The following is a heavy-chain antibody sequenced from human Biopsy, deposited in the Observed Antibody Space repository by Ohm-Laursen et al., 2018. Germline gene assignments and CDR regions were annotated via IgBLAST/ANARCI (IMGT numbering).Heavy chain of an antibody. V-gene: IGHV3-21*01. CDR3: ARRIPLYGMDV. CDR1: GFSVSSYD. CDR2: ISETSSHI. J-gene: IGHJ6*02. D-gene: IGHD2-2*02. Sequence: SLRLSCAASGFSVSSYDMNWVRQAPGKGLEWISYISETSSHIYDADSVRGRFTVARDIAKNSLYLQLNSLRVEDTAVYYCARRIPLYGMDVWGQGTTVTVSS.